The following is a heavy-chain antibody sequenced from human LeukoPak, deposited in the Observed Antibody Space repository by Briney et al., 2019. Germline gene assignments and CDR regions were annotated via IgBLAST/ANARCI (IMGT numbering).Heavy chain of an antibody. D-gene: IGHD1-26*01. CDR2: ITHNGKS. CDR1: GASFSGYY. J-gene: IGHJ4*02. V-gene: IGHV4-34*01. CDR3: VLGRWEPTGSY. Sequence: KPSETLSLTCAVYGASFSGYYKTWIRQSPGEGLEWIGEITHNGKSNYNPSLKSRVTISVDTPRNQFSLRLTSVTAADAGVYYCVLGRWEPTGSYWGQGTLVAISS.